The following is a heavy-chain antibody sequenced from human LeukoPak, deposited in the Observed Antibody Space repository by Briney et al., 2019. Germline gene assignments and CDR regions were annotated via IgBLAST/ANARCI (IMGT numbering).Heavy chain of an antibody. CDR3: TGSYYYEYFQH. CDR1: GLTFSSYA. CDR2: ISGNGGST. J-gene: IGHJ1*01. D-gene: IGHD3-22*01. V-gene: IGHV3-23*01. Sequence: PGGSLRLSCAASGLTFSSYAMNWVRQAPGKGLERVSVISGNGGSTYYADSVRGRFTISRDNSKSTLYLQMNSLRAEDTALYYCTGSYYYEYFQHWGQGTLVTVSS.